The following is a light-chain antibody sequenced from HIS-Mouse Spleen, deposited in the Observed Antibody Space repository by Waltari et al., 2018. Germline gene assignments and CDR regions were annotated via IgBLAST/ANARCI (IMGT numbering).Light chain of an antibody. CDR2: EGS. CDR1: SSDVGSYNL. CDR3: CSYAGSSTFV. V-gene: IGLV2-23*03. Sequence: QSALTQPASVSGSPGQSITISCTGTSSDVGSYNLVSWYQQHPGKAPKLMIYEGSKRPSGGSNRLSGSKSGNTASLTISGLQAEDEADYYCCSYAGSSTFVFGGGTKLTVL. J-gene: IGLJ2*01.